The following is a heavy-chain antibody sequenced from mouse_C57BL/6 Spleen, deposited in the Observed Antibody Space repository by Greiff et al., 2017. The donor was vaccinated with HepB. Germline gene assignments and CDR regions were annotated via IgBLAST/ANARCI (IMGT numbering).Heavy chain of an antibody. CDR1: GFTFSSYT. D-gene: IGHD2-3*01. J-gene: IGHJ2*01. CDR3: ARRVYDGYYDY. CDR2: ISGGGGNT. V-gene: IGHV5-9*01. Sequence: EVHLVESGGGLVKPGGSLKLSCAASGFTFSSYTMSWVRQTPEKRLEWVATISGGGGNTYYPDSVKGRFTISRDNAKNTLYLQMSSLRSEDTALYYCARRVYDGYYDYWGQGTTLTVSS.